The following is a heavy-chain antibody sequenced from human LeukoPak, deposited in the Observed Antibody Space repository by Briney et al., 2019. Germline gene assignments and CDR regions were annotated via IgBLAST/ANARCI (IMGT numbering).Heavy chain of an antibody. CDR2: IMQDGSDK. CDR3: ATGGGDS. V-gene: IGHV3-7*01. Sequence: PGGSLRLSCAASGFTFSSSWMSWVRQAPGKGLEGVAMIMQDGSDKYYVDSVEGRFTISRDNAKNSLYLQMNSLRAEDTSVYYCATGGGDSWGQGTLVTVSS. J-gene: IGHJ4*02. D-gene: IGHD3-16*01. CDR1: GFTFSSSW.